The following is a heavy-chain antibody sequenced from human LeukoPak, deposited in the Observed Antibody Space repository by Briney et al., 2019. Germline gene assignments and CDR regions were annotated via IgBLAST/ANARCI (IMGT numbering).Heavy chain of an antibody. J-gene: IGHJ4*02. V-gene: IGHV3-23*01. CDR2: ISGSGGST. CDR1: GFTFSSYA. D-gene: IGHD1-26*01. Sequence: PGGSLRLSCAASGFTFSSYAMSWVRQAPGKGLGWVSAISGSGGSTYYADSVKGRFTISRDNSKNTLYLQMNSLRAEDTAVYYCARPLYSGSYYSQLFDYWGQGTLVTVSS. CDR3: ARPLYSGSYYSQLFDY.